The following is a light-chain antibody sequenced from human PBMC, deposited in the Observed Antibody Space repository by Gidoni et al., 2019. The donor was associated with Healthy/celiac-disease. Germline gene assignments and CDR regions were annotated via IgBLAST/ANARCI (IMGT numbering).Light chain of an antibody. CDR1: SSDVGGYHY. CDR2: EVS. J-gene: IGLJ1*01. V-gene: IGLV2-14*01. CDR3: SSYTSSSTLNYV. Sequence: QSALTQPVSVSGSPGQSLTISCTGTSSDVGGYHYVSWYQQHPGKAPNLMIYEVSNRPSGVSNRFPGSKSGNTASLTISGLQAEDEADYYCSSYTSSSTLNYVFGTGTKVTVL.